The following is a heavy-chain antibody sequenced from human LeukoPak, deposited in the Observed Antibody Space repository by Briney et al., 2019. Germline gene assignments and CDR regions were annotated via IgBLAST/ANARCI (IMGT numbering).Heavy chain of an antibody. CDR1: GFTVSSNY. CDR2: IYSGGST. J-gene: IGHJ6*02. D-gene: IGHD3-22*01. V-gene: IGHV3-66*01. CDR3: ASSGYYYGLQSYGMDV. Sequence: GGSLRLSCAASGFTVSSNYMSWVRQAPGKGLEWVSVIYSGGSTYYADSVKGRFTISRDNSKNTLYLQMNSLRAEDTAVYYCASSGYYYGLQSYGMDVWGQGTTVTVSS.